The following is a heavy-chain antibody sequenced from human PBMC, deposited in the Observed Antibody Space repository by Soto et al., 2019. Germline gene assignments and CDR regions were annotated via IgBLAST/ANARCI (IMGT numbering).Heavy chain of an antibody. D-gene: IGHD5-18*01. CDR2: ISYDGSNK. Sequence: QVQLVESGGGVVQPGRSLRLSCAASGFTFSSYAMHWVRQAPGKGLEWVAVISYDGSNKYYADSVKGRFTISRDNSKNTLYLQMNSLRAEDTAVYYCARERVDTATPGGDYYYYYGMDVW. CDR1: GFTFSSYA. CDR3: ARERVDTATPGGDYYYYYGMDV. V-gene: IGHV3-30-3*01. J-gene: IGHJ6*01.